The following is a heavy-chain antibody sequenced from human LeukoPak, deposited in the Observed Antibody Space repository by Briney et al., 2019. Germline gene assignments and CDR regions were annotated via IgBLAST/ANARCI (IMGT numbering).Heavy chain of an antibody. CDR3: ARGGTTGTTRVYNWFDP. J-gene: IGHJ5*02. CDR1: GGSFSGYY. V-gene: IGHV4-34*01. CDR2: INHSGST. Sequence: SETLSLTCAVYGGSFSGYYWSWIRQPPGKGLEWIGEINHSGSTNYNPSLKSRVTISVDTSKNQLSLKLSPVTAADTAVYYCARGGTTGTTRVYNWFDPWGQGTLVTASS. D-gene: IGHD1-1*01.